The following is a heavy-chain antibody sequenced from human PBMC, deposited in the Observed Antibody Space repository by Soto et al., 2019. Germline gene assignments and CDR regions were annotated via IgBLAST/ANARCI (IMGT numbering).Heavy chain of an antibody. V-gene: IGHV3-30*18. D-gene: IGHD6-13*01. J-gene: IGHJ1*01. CDR3: AKGFGSSWYEAPEYFQH. CDR1: GFTFSSYG. CDR2: ISYDGSNK. Sequence: QVQLVESGGGVVQPGRSLRLSCAASGFTFSSYGMHWVRQAPGKGLEWVAVISYDGSNKYYADSVKGRFTISRDNPKNAPYLQMNSQRAEDTAVYYCAKGFGSSWYEAPEYFQHWGQGTLVTVSS.